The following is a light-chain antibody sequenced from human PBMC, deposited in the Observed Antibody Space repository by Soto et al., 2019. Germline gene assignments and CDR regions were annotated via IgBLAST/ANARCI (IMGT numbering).Light chain of an antibody. J-gene: IGKJ4*01. CDR3: QQYGSSPGT. Sequence: EIVLTQSPGTLSLSPGERATLSCRASQSVSSSYLAWYQQKPGQAPRLLIHNAFNRATGIPDRFSGSGSGTDFTLTISRLEPEDFAVYYCQQYGSSPGTFGGGTKVDIK. V-gene: IGKV3-20*01. CDR2: NAF. CDR1: QSVSSSY.